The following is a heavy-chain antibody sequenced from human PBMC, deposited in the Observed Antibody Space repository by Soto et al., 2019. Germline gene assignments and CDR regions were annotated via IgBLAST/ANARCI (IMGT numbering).Heavy chain of an antibody. J-gene: IGHJ4*02. CDR2: VFSSGNT. D-gene: IGHD2-2*01. V-gene: IGHV4-30-4*01. CDR1: GASVTTGDYF. CDR3: ARGRNPENYAPYYFDY. Sequence: SETLSLTCTVSGASVTTGDYFWSWIRQSPGKGLQWIGYVFSSGNTYYNPSLKSRLTISLDTSKNQFSLNLSFVTAADTAVYYCARGRNPENYAPYYFDYWGQGTLVTVSS.